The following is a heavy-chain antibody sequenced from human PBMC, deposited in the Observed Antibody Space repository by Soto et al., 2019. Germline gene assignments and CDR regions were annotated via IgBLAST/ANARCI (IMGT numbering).Heavy chain of an antibody. CDR2: INAGNGNT. Sequence: ASVKVSCKASGYTFTSYAMHWVRQAPGQRLEWMGWINAGNGNTKYSQKFQGRVTITRDTSASTAYMELSSLRSEDTAVYYCARTPPYYYGSGSYSSNSPNWFDPWGQGTLVTVS. CDR1: GYTFTSYA. D-gene: IGHD3-10*01. CDR3: ARTPPYYYGSGSYSSNSPNWFDP. J-gene: IGHJ5*02. V-gene: IGHV1-3*01.